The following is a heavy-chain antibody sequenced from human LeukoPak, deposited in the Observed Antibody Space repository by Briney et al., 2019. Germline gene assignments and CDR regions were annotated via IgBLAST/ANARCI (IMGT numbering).Heavy chain of an antibody. CDR1: DYSISSGYY. D-gene: IGHD3-9*01. CDR2: IYYSGST. V-gene: IGHV4-38-2*02. J-gene: IGHJ5*02. Sequence: TPSETLSLTCIVSDYSISSGYYWGWIRQPPGKGLEWIGSIYYSGSTYYNPSLKSRVTISVDTSKNQFSLKLSSVTAADTAVYYCASAQGWLVIDWFDPWGQGTLVTVSS. CDR3: ASAQGWLVIDWFDP.